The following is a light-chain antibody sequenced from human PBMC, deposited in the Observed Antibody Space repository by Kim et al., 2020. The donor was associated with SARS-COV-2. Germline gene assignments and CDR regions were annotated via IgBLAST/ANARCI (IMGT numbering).Light chain of an antibody. Sequence: APGKTDGVSCGGNNIGSKSVHWYQQEPGQAPVLVIYYDSDRPSGIPERFSGSNSGNTATLTISRVEAGDEADYYCQVWDSSSDHPVFGGGTKLTVL. CDR1: NIGSKS. V-gene: IGLV3-21*04. CDR2: YDS. CDR3: QVWDSSSDHPV. J-gene: IGLJ3*02.